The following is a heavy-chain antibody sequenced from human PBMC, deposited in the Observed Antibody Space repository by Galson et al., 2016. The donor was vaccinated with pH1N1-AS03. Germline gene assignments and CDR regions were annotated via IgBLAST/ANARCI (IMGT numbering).Heavy chain of an antibody. Sequence: TLSLTCSVSGASISSRSYHWVWIRQPPGKGLEWIGIVDYNVGTYYNPSLKSRVTIPADTSNNRFSLKLTSVTAADTAIYYCATYMAGEGGRGYWGPGTLVTVSS. CDR3: ATYMAGEGGRGY. CDR1: GASISSRSYH. J-gene: IGHJ4*02. D-gene: IGHD3-10*01. V-gene: IGHV4-39*02. CDR2: VDYNVGT.